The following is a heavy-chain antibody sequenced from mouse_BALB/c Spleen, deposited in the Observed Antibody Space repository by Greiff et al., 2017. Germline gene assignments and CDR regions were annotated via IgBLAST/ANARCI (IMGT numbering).Heavy chain of an antibody. CDR3: ARSGTGADY. V-gene: IGHV5-17*02. CDR1: GFTFSSFG. CDR2: ISSGSSTI. J-gene: IGHJ2*01. Sequence: EVQLVESGGGLVQPGGSRKLSCAASGFTFSSFGMHWVRQAPEKGLEWVAYISSGSSTIYYADTVKGRFTISRDNPKNTLFLQMTSLRSEDTAMYYCARSGTGADYWGQGTTLTVSS. D-gene: IGHD3-3*01.